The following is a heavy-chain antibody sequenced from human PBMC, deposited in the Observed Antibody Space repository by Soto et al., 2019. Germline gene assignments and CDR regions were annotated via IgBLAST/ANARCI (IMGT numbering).Heavy chain of an antibody. J-gene: IGHJ6*02. V-gene: IGHV4-34*01. CDR3: ARIGYCSGGSCYEDYGMDV. CDR2: INHSGST. CDR1: GGSFSGYY. Sequence: LSLTCAVYGGSFSGYYWSWIRQPPGKGLEWIGEINHSGSTNYNPSLKSRATISVDTSKNQFSLKLSSVTAADTAVYYCARIGYCSGGSCYEDYGMDVWGQGTTVTVSS. D-gene: IGHD2-15*01.